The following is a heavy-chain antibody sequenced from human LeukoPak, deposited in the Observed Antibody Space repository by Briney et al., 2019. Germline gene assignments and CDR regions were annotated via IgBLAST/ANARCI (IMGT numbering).Heavy chain of an antibody. CDR3: AREVISSSWFPFDY. CDR1: GYSFTGYY. CDR2: INPNRGGT. V-gene: IGHV1-2*02. J-gene: IGHJ4*02. D-gene: IGHD6-13*01. Sequence: ASVKVSCKASGYSFTGYYMHWVRQAPGQGREWMGWINPNRGGTNYAQKFQGRVTMTRDTSISTAYMELSRLRSDDTAVYYCAREVISSSWFPFDYWGQGTLVTVSS.